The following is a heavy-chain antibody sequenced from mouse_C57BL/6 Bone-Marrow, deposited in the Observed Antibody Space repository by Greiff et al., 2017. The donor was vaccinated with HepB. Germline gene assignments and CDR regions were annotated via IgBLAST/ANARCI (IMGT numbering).Heavy chain of an antibody. CDR1: GYTFTSYD. D-gene: IGHD2-3*01. CDR3: ARSDGYPWFAY. CDR2: IYPRDGRT. V-gene: IGHV1-85*01. J-gene: IGHJ3*01. Sequence: QVQLQQSGPELVKPGASVKLSCKASGYTFTSYDINWVKQRPGQGLEWIGWIYPRDGRTKYNEKFKGKATLTVDTSSSTAYMELHSLTSEDSAVYFCARSDGYPWFAYWGQGTLVTVSA.